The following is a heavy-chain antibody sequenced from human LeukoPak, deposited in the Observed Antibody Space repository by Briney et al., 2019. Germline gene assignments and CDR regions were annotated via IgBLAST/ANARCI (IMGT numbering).Heavy chain of an antibody. CDR2: IKQDGSEK. J-gene: IGHJ4*02. V-gene: IGHV3-7*03. CDR1: GFTFRSYW. CDR3: SRARTRGYSGYGEGY. Sequence: GGSLRLSCAASGFTFRSYWMSWVRQAPGKGLEWVANIKQDGSEKYYVDSVKGRFTISRDNAKNSLYLQMNSLRAEDTAVYYCSRARTRGYSGYGEGYWGQGTLVTVSS. D-gene: IGHD5-12*01.